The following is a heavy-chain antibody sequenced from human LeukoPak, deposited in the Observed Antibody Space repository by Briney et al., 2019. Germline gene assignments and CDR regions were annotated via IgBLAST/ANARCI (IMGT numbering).Heavy chain of an antibody. J-gene: IGHJ2*01. Sequence: PSETLSLTCTVSGGSISSYYWSWIRQPAGKGLEWIGRIYTSGSTNYNPSLKSRVTMSVDTSKNQFSLKLSSVTAADTAVYYCARDLEDFYDSNYKNWYFDLWGRGTLVTVSS. CDR3: ARDLEDFYDSNYKNWYFDL. D-gene: IGHD3-22*01. CDR2: IYTSGST. CDR1: GGSISSYY. V-gene: IGHV4-4*07.